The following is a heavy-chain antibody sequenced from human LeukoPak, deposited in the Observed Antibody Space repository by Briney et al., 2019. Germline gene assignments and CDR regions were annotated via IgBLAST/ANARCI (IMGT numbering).Heavy chain of an antibody. CDR2: INREGNEK. J-gene: IGHJ4*02. CDR1: GFAFSDYW. Sequence: GGSLRLSCATFGFAFSDYWMTWVRQVPGKGLEWVANINREGNEKYYVDSVKGRFTISRDNAKNSVDLQMDSLRVEDTAVYYCGRVRTWELQRVFDFWGQGTLVTVSS. CDR3: GRVRTWELQRVFDF. V-gene: IGHV3-7*01. D-gene: IGHD1-26*01.